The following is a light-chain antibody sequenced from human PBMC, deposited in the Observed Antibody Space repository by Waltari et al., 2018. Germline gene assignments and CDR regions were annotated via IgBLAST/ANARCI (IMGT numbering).Light chain of an antibody. CDR2: GAS. Sequence: EIMMAQSPATLSVSPGERAILSCRASQSVSSNLAWYQQKPGQAPRLLIYGASTRATGIPARFSGSGSGTDFTLTINNLQSEDFAFYYCQQYNNWWTFGQGTKVEIK. J-gene: IGKJ1*01. CDR3: QQYNNWWT. V-gene: IGKV3-15*01. CDR1: QSVSSN.